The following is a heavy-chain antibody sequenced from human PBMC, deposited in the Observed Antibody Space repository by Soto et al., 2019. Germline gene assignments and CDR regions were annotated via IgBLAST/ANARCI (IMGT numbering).Heavy chain of an antibody. CDR3: ARTAAGLWQYYYYGMDV. J-gene: IGHJ6*02. D-gene: IGHD6-13*01. CDR1: GYTFTSYD. V-gene: IGHV1-8*01. CDR2: MNPNSGNT. Sequence: SVKVSCQASGYTFTSYDINWVRQATVQGLEWMGWMNPNSGNTGYAQKFQGRVTMTRNTSISTAYMELSSLRSEDTAVYYCARTAAGLWQYYYYGMDVWGQGTTVTVSS.